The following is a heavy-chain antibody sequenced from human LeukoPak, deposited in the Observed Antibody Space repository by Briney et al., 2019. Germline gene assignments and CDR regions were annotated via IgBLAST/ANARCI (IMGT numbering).Heavy chain of an antibody. CDR1: GYTFSESG. V-gene: IGHV1-18*01. CDR2: VDGDNGNI. CDR3: AGDEDWVFDY. D-gene: IGHD3/OR15-3a*01. Sequence: SVKVSCKTSGYTFSESGISWVRQVPGQGLEWMGWVDGDNGNIHYADTVQNRLILTIDPATSTAYMELRRLRSDDTAVYYRAGDEDWVFDYWGQGTPVTVSS. J-gene: IGHJ4*02.